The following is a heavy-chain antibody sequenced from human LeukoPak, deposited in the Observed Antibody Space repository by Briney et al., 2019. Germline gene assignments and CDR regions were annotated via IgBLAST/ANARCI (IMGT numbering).Heavy chain of an antibody. V-gene: IGHV3-74*01. CDR3: AGGIAAADT. J-gene: IGHJ4*02. CDR2: INSDGSSR. D-gene: IGHD6-13*01. Sequence: GGSLRLSCAASEFSVGSNYMTWVRQAPGKGLVWVSRINSDGSSRSYADSVKGRFTISRDKAKNTLYLQMNSLRAEDTAVYYCAGGIAAADTWGQGTLVTVSS. CDR1: EFSVGSNY.